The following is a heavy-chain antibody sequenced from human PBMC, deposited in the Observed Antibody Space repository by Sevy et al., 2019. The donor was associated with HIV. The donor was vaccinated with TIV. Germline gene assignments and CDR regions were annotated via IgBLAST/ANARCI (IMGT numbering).Heavy chain of an antibody. D-gene: IGHD5-12*01. CDR3: AKDVSDGYNYFLDF. CDR1: GFTFRSYG. V-gene: IGHV3-30*18. CDR2: ISNDGGNQ. J-gene: IGHJ4*02. Sequence: GGSLRLSCAASGFTFRSYGMHWVRRAPGKGLEWVAVISNDGGNQYYADSVKGRFTISRDNSKNTVYLQMNSLRAEDTAVYYCAKDVSDGYNYFLDFWGQGALVTVSS.